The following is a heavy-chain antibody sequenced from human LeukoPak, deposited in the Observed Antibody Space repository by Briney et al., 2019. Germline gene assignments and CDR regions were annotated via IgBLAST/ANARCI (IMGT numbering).Heavy chain of an antibody. V-gene: IGHV1-69*05. CDR3: ARGSGGYNWFDP. Sequence: SVKVSCKASGGTFTSYAISWVRQAPGQGLEWMGGIIPIFGTANYAQKFQGRVTITTDESTSTGYMELSSLRSEDTAVYYCARGSGGYNWFDPWGQGTLVTVSS. CDR2: IIPIFGTA. CDR1: GGTFTSYA. D-gene: IGHD6-25*01. J-gene: IGHJ5*02.